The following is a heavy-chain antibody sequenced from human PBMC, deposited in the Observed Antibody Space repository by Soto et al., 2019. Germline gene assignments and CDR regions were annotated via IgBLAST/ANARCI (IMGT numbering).Heavy chain of an antibody. V-gene: IGHV1-58*01. CDR3: AADPSAGYCSGVSCYYYYYGMDV. Sequence: SVKVSCKTSGFTFSKSSVQWMRQARGQRLEWIGWVVVGSDNTRYAQNFQDRVTITRDMSTSTSYMELSSLTSEDTAVYYCAADPSAGYCSGVSCYYYYYGMDVWG. CDR2: VVVGSDNT. CDR1: GFTFSKSS. J-gene: IGHJ6*02. D-gene: IGHD2-15*01.